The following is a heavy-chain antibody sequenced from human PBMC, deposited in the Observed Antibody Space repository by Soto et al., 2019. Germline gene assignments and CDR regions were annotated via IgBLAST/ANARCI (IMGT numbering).Heavy chain of an antibody. CDR3: ARHSSRVDQSDY. Sequence: GESLKISCKGSGYSFTSDWISWVRQMPGKGLEWMGRIDPSDSDTNYSPSFQGHVTISADKSISTAYLQWSSLKASDTAMYYCARHSSRVDQSDYWGQGTLVTVSS. D-gene: IGHD3-3*01. J-gene: IGHJ4*02. CDR1: GYSFTSDW. V-gene: IGHV5-10-1*01. CDR2: IDPSDSDT.